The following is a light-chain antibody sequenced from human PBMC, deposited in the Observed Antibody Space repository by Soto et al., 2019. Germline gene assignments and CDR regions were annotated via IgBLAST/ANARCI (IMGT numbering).Light chain of an antibody. CDR2: WAS. Sequence: DIVMTQSPDSLAVSLGERATINCKSSQSVLYSSNNQHYLAWYQQRPGQPPKLLIYWASTRESGVPDRFSGSGSGTDFTLTISSLQAEDVAVYYCQQYHSTPFTFGQGTKMEIK. V-gene: IGKV4-1*01. CDR1: QSVLYSSNNQHY. CDR3: QQYHSTPFT. J-gene: IGKJ2*01.